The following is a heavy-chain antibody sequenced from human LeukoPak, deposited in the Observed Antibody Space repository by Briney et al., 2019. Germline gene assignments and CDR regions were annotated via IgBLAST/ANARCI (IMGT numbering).Heavy chain of an antibody. V-gene: IGHV3-7*03. D-gene: IGHD3-10*01. CDR3: ARDRRGPGGAYLDY. CDR2: IKQDGSEK. J-gene: IGHJ4*02. CDR1: GFTFSSYW. Sequence: GRSLRLSCAASGFTFSSYWMSWVRQAPGKGLEWVANIKQDGSEKYYVDSVKGRFTISRDNAKNSLYLQMNSLRAEDTAVYYCARDRRGPGGAYLDYWGQGTLVTVSS.